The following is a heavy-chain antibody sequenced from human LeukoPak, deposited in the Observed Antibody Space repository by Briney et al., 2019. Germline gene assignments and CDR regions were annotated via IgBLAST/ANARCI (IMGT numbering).Heavy chain of an antibody. D-gene: IGHD4-17*01. CDR1: GFTFSSYG. CDR2: ISSSSSYI. Sequence: GGSLRLSCAASGFTFSSYGMHWVRQAPGKGLEWVSSISSSSSYIYYADSVKGRFTISRDNAKNSLYLQMNSLRAEDTAVYYCAKGPHDYGARGAFDIWGQGTLVTVSS. CDR3: AKGPHDYGARGAFDI. V-gene: IGHV3-21*01. J-gene: IGHJ4*02.